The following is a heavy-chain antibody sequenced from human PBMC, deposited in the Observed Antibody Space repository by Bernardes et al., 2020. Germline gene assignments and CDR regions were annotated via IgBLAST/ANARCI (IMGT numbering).Heavy chain of an antibody. CDR2: ITPHTGNA. V-gene: IGHV1-18*01. CDR1: GYRFSDYG. Sequence: ASVKVSCKASGYRFSDYGITWVRQAPGQGLEWMGWITPHTGNAKYGEKFEGRVTMTIDTSTTTAYMELRGLKSDDTATYYCARDSGSAFDVWGSGTLVTVSS. CDR3: ARDSGSAFDV. J-gene: IGHJ2*01.